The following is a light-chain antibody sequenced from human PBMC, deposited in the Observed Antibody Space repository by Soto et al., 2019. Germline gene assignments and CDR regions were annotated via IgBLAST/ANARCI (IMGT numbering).Light chain of an antibody. V-gene: IGLV1-40*01. CDR1: SSNIGAGYD. Sequence: QSVLTQPPSVSGAPGQRVTISCTGSSSNIGAGYDVHWYQQLPGTAPKLLIYGNSNRPSGVPDRFSGSKSGTSASLAITGLQAEDDADYYCQSYDSSLREVFGTGTKLTVL. CDR2: GNS. J-gene: IGLJ1*01. CDR3: QSYDSSLREV.